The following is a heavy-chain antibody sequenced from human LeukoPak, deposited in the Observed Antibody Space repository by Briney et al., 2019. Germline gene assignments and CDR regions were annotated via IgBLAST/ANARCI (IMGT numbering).Heavy chain of an antibody. CDR3: AKESSYYYDSSGYPTYFDY. CDR1: GFTFSRYW. J-gene: IGHJ4*02. V-gene: IGHV3-74*03. CDR2: ISPDGSTT. D-gene: IGHD3-22*01. Sequence: PGGSLRLSCAASGFTFSRYWMHWVRQAPGKGLMWVSRISPDGSTTLYADSVKGRFTISRDNAKNTLYLQMNSLGAEDTAVYYCAKESSYYYDSSGYPTYFDYWGQGTLVTVSS.